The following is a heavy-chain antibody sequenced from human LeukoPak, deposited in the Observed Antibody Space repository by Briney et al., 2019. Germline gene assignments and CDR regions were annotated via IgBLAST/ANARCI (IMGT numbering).Heavy chain of an antibody. CDR3: TTDPTPDYGDYPASTIDY. D-gene: IGHD4-17*01. V-gene: IGHV3-49*03. CDR2: IRSKAYGGTT. CDR1: GFTFGDYA. Sequence: PGGSLRLSCTASGFTFGDYAMSWFRQAPGKGLEWVGFIRSKAYGGTTEYAASVKGRFTISRDDSKNTLYLQMNSLKTEDTAVYYCTTDPTPDYGDYPASTIDYWGQGTLVTVSS. J-gene: IGHJ4*02.